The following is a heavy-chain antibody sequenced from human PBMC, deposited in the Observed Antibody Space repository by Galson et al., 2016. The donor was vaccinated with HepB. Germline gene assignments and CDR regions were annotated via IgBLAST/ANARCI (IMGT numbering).Heavy chain of an antibody. V-gene: IGHV1-2*02. D-gene: IGHD2-21*01. J-gene: IGHJ4*02. CDR2: INPNSGGT. Sequence: SVKVSCKASGYTFTAYYIHWVRQAPGQGLEWMGWINPNSGGTNYAQKFQGRVAMTRDTSTSTTYMELSRLTSDDTAVYYCARVSEENLWFADFAYWGQGIRVTVSS. CDR3: ARVSEENLWFADFAY. CDR1: GYTFTAYY.